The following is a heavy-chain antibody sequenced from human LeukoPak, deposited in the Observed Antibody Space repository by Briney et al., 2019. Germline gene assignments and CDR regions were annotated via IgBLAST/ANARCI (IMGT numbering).Heavy chain of an antibody. Sequence: SETLSLTCTVSGGSISNTNYYWSWIRQPPGKGLEWIGEINHSGSTNYNPSLKSRVTISVDTSKKQFSLKLSSVTAADTAVYYCARGCWGAADGNYYYYGMDVWGQGTTVTVSS. CDR1: GGSISNTNYY. J-gene: IGHJ6*02. CDR2: INHSGST. CDR3: ARGCWGAADGNYYYYGMDV. V-gene: IGHV4-39*07. D-gene: IGHD6-13*01.